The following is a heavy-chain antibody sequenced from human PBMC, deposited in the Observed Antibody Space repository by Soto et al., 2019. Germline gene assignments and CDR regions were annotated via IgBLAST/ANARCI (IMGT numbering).Heavy chain of an antibody. CDR2: IYYSGST. V-gene: IGHV4-59*01. D-gene: IGHD3-22*01. Sequence: SLSWTGSGCSISSYYWNWIRQPPGKGLEWIGYIYYSGSTNYNPSLKSRVTISVDTSKNQFSLKLSSVTAADTAVYYCARETMIELTNWFDPWGQGTLVTVSS. CDR3: ARETMIELTNWFDP. J-gene: IGHJ5*02. CDR1: GCSISSYY.